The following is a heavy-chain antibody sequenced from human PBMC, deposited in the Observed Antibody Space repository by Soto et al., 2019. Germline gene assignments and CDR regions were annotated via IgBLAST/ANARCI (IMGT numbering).Heavy chain of an antibody. CDR1: GGSISSGGYS. J-gene: IGHJ4*02. V-gene: IGHV4-30-2*01. CDR3: ARGGSPYYFDY. D-gene: IGHD6-6*01. Sequence: SETLSLTCAVSGGSISSGGYSWSWIRQPPGKGLEWIGYIYHSGSTYYNPSLKSRVTISVDRSKNQFSLKLSSVTAADTAVYYCARGGSPYYFDYWGQGTLVNVSS. CDR2: IYHSGST.